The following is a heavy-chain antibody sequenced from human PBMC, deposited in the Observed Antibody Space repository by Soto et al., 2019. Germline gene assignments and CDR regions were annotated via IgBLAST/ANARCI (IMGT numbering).Heavy chain of an antibody. CDR1: GDSISSGSY. J-gene: IGHJ4*03. D-gene: IGHD6-19*01. CDR2: IYHGGTT. Sequence: SETLSLTCTVSGDSISSGSYLGWIRQPPGEGPEWIASIYHGGTTFYSPSLKSRISISVDTSKNQFSLRLTSVTAADTATYYCARVHVMVVAGSTFDYWGPGTLVTVSS. CDR3: ARVHVMVVAGSTFDY. V-gene: IGHV4-38-2*02.